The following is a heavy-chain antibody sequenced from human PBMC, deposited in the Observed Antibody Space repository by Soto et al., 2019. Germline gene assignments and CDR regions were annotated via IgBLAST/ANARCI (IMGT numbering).Heavy chain of an antibody. CDR2: IYYSGST. CDR1: GGSISSDY. Sequence: QVQLQESGPGLVKPSETLSLTCTVSGGSISSDYWSWIRQPPGKGLEWIGYIYYSGSTNNNPSLKSRVTISVDTSKNQFSLKLSSVTAADTAVYYCAREGVSSSWYNYYAMDVWGQGTTVTVS. J-gene: IGHJ6*02. CDR3: AREGVSSSWYNYYAMDV. D-gene: IGHD6-13*01. V-gene: IGHV4-59*01.